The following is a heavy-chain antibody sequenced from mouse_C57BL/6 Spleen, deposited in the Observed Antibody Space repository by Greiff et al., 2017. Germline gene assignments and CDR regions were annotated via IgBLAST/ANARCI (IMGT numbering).Heavy chain of an antibody. D-gene: IGHD2-2*01. J-gene: IGHJ2*01. V-gene: IGHV5-6*01. CDR2: IRSGGSYT. CDR3: ARHEFYYCYDGDY. Sequence: EVKLMESGGDLVKPGGSLKLSCAASGFTFSSSGMSWVRQTPDKRLEWVATIRSGGSYTYSPERVKGRFTISRDNAKNTLYLQMMILKSEDTAMYYCARHEFYYCYDGDYWGQGTTLTVSS. CDR1: GFTFSSSG.